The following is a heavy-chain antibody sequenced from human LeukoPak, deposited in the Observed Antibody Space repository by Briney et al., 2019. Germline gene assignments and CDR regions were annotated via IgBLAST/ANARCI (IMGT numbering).Heavy chain of an antibody. D-gene: IGHD6-6*01. J-gene: IGHJ4*02. CDR1: GGSISSYY. CDR2: IYTSGST. CDR3: GGRTRLSSGFDY. Sequence: SETLSLTCTASGGSISSYYWSWIRQPAGKGLEWIGRIYTSGSTNYNPSLKSRVTMSVDTSKNQFSLKLSSVTAADTAVYYCGGRTRLSSGFDYWGQGTLVTVSS. V-gene: IGHV4-4*07.